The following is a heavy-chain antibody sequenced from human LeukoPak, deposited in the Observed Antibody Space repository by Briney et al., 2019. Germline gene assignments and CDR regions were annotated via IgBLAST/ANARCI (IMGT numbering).Heavy chain of an antibody. CDR2: IYTSGST. J-gene: IGHJ5*02. Sequence: SQTLSLTCTVSGGSISSGSYYWSWIRQPAGKGLEWIGRIYTSGSTNYNPSLQSRVTISVDTSKNQFSLKLSSVTAADTAVYYCARSTPTDLPSNWFDPWGQGTLVTVSS. V-gene: IGHV4-61*02. CDR3: ARSTPTDLPSNWFDP. CDR1: GGSISSGSYY.